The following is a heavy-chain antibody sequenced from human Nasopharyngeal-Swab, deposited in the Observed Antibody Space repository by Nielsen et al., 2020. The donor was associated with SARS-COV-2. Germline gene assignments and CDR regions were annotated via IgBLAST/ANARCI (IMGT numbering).Heavy chain of an antibody. J-gene: IGHJ4*02. V-gene: IGHV3-30-3*01. CDR1: GFTGSSYA. D-gene: IGHD1-26*01. CDR2: ISYDGGIK. CDR3: ARTDSGSYAAYFDY. Sequence: GESLKISCVASGFTGSSYAMHWVRQAPGKGLEWVAVISYDGGIKNYADSVRGRFTISRDSSKNTLYLQMDSLRPEDTAVYYCARTDSGSYAAYFDYWGQGTQVTVSS.